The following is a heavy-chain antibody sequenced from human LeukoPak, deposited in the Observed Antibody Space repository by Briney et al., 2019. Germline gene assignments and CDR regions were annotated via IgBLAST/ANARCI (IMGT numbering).Heavy chain of an antibody. Sequence: GESLKISCKGSGYRFTSYWIGWVRPMPGKGLEWMGIIYPGDSDTRYSPSFQGQVTISADKSISTAYLQWNSLKASDTAMYYCARHSFSGSGSFVWFDPWGQGTLVTVSS. CDR1: GYRFTSYW. D-gene: IGHD3-10*01. J-gene: IGHJ5*02. CDR3: ARHSFSGSGSFVWFDP. V-gene: IGHV5-51*01. CDR2: IYPGDSDT.